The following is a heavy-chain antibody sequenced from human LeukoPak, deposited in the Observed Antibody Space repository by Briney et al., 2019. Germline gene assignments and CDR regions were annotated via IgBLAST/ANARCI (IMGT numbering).Heavy chain of an antibody. J-gene: IGHJ3*02. CDR3: ARAKGSSWYGGDAFDI. CDR1: GFTFSSYA. Sequence: GGSLRLSCAASGFTFSSYAMHWVRQAPGKGLEWVAVISYDGSNKYYADSVKGRFTISRDNSKNTLYLQMNSLRAEDTAVYYCARAKGSSWYGGDAFDIWGQGTMVTVSS. V-gene: IGHV3-30-3*01. D-gene: IGHD6-13*01. CDR2: ISYDGSNK.